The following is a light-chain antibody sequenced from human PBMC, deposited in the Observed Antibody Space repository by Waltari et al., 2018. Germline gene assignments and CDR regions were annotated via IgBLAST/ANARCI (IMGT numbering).Light chain of an antibody. V-gene: IGKV4-1*01. CDR3: QQYYSIPYT. CDR2: WAS. Sequence: DIVKTQSPDSLAVSLGERATINCKSSQNILYSSNSKNYLAWYQHKPGQPPKLLSYWASTRGSGVPYRCSGSGSETDFTLTISSLQAEDVAVYYCQQYYSIPYTFGQGTKLEIK. J-gene: IGKJ2*01. CDR1: QNILYSSNSKNY.